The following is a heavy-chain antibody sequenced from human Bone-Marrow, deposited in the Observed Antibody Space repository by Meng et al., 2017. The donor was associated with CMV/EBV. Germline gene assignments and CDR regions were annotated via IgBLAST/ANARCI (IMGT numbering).Heavy chain of an antibody. Sequence: ASVKVSCKTSGYTFTDFHIRIHWVRQAPGQGLEWMGFVSPNNGFTFLAQKFQGRVTMTRDTAINTAYMEQNSLRSDDTAVYCCAGGQSGTYEYWGQGTLVTVSS. V-gene: IGHV1-2*02. CDR2: VSPNNGFT. J-gene: IGHJ4*02. D-gene: IGHD6-25*01. CDR3: AGGQSGTYEY. CDR1: GYTFTDFH.